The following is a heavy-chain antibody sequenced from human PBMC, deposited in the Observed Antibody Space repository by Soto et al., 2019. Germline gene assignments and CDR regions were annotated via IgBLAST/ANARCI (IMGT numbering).Heavy chain of an antibody. V-gene: IGHV6-1*01. CDR1: WYIVSINIGA. Sequence: SQPLXRTCAIAWYIVSINIGAFNLIMLSPSRGLEWLGRTYYRSKWYSVYAPSVKSRISINPDTSKNQFSLQLNSVTPDDTAIYYCETRNGRIRTWGQGTLVTVSS. J-gene: IGHJ5*02. CDR3: ETRNGRIRT. CDR2: TYYRSKWYS.